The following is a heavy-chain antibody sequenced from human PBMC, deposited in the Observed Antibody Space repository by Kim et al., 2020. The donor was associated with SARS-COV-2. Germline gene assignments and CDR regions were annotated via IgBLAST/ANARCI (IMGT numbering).Heavy chain of an antibody. V-gene: IGHV4-31*03. CDR3: ARDRRESGYPGGGMDV. D-gene: IGHD5-12*01. J-gene: IGHJ6*02. Sequence: SETLSLTCTVSGGSISSGGYYWSWIRQHPGKGLEWIGYIYYSGSTYYNPSLKSRVTISVDTSKNQFSLKLSSVTAADTAVYYCARDRRESGYPGGGMDVWGQGTTVTVSS. CDR2: IYYSGST. CDR1: GGSISSGGYY.